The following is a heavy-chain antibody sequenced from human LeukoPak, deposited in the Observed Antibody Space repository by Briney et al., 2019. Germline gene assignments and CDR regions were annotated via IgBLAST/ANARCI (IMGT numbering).Heavy chain of an antibody. J-gene: IGHJ4*02. CDR2: VSGRGGST. V-gene: IGHV3-23*01. Sequence: GGSLRLSRAASGFTFSNYAMNWVRQAPGKGLEWVSVVSGRGGSTYYAEPVKGRFTISRDNSKNALYLQINTLRAEDTAVYYCAKGDTGMVRRYYLDHWGQGSLVTVSS. CDR1: GFTFSNYA. D-gene: IGHD5-18*01. CDR3: AKGDTGMVRRYYLDH.